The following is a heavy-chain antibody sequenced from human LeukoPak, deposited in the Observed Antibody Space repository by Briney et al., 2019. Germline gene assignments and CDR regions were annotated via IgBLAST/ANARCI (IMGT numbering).Heavy chain of an antibody. V-gene: IGHV4-4*07. Sequence: PSETLSLTCTVSGGSISSYYWSWIRQPAGKGLEWIGRIYSSGSTNYNPSLKSRVTMSVNTSKNQFSLKLSSVTAADTAFYYCARDRDYGGIDYWGQGTLVTVSS. D-gene: IGHD4/OR15-4a*01. CDR3: ARDRDYGGIDY. CDR2: IYSSGST. J-gene: IGHJ4*02. CDR1: GGSISSYY.